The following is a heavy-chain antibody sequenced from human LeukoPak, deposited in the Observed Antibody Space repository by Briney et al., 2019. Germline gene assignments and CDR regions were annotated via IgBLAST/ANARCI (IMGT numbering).Heavy chain of an antibody. J-gene: IGHJ6*02. V-gene: IGHV1-3*01. CDR2: INAGNGNT. CDR3: ARELRELSILMYYYYYGMDV. Sequence: GASVKVSCKASGYTFTSYAMHWVRQAPRQRLEWMGWINAGNGNTKYSQKFQGRVTITRDTSASTAYMELSSLRSEDTAVYYCARELRELSILMYYYYYGMDVWGQGTTVTVSS. D-gene: IGHD1-26*01. CDR1: GYTFTSYA.